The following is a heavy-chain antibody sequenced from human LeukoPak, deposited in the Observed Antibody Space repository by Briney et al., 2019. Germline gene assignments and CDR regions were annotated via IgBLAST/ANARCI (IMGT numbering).Heavy chain of an antibody. D-gene: IGHD4-23*01. CDR1: GFIFSSYG. V-gene: IGHV3-30*03. CDR2: ISYEGSNK. Sequence: PGGSLKLPCAASGFIFSSYGQHWVRQAPGKGLEWVAGISYEGSNKYYADSVKGRFNISRDKSKNTLYLQMNSLKPEDTAVYYCARDYGGNSGAFDIWGQGILVTVSS. J-gene: IGHJ4*02. CDR3: ARDYGGNSGAFDI.